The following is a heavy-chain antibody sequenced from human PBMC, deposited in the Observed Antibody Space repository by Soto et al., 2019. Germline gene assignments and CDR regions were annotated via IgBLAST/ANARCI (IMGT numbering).Heavy chain of an antibody. J-gene: IGHJ6*02. D-gene: IGHD2-2*01. V-gene: IGHV3-33*01. Sequence: GGSLRLSCAASGFTFSSYGMHWVRQAPGKGLEWVAVIWYDGSNKYYADSVKGRFTISRDNSKNTLYLQMNSLRAEDTAVYYCARGRYCSSTSCYRYRDAPYYYGMDVWGQGTTVTVSS. CDR1: GFTFSSYG. CDR2: IWYDGSNK. CDR3: ARGRYCSSTSCYRYRDAPYYYGMDV.